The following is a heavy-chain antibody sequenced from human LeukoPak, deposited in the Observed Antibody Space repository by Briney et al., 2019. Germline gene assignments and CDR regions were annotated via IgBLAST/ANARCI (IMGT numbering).Heavy chain of an antibody. J-gene: IGHJ4*02. V-gene: IGHV4-34*01. CDR3: ARGYDYGGNSGGFDY. D-gene: IGHD4-23*01. CDR1: GGPFSGYY. Sequence: PSETLSLTCAVYGGPFSGYYWSWIRQPPGKGLGWIGEINHSGSTNYNPSLKSRVTISVDTSKNQFSLKLSSVTAADTAVYYCARGYDYGGNSGGFDYWGQGTLVTVSS. CDR2: INHSGST.